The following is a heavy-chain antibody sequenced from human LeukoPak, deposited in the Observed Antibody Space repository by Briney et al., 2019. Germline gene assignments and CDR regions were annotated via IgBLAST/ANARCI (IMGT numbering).Heavy chain of an antibody. Sequence: SGTLSLTCTVSGYSISSGYYWGWIRQPPGKGLEWIGSIYHSGSTYYNPSLKSRVTISVDTSKNQFSLKLSSVTAADTAVYYCARGGSGSYAFLPFDYWGQGTLVTVSS. V-gene: IGHV4-38-2*02. D-gene: IGHD1-26*01. CDR3: ARGGSGSYAFLPFDY. J-gene: IGHJ4*02. CDR2: IYHSGST. CDR1: GYSISSGYY.